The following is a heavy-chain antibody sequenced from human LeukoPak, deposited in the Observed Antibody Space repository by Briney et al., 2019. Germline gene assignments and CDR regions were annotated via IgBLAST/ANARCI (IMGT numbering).Heavy chain of an antibody. CDR2: ISSSSSYI. D-gene: IGHD6-19*01. CDR1: GFTFSSYS. J-gene: IGHJ4*02. CDR3: ATRLAVAGRVPN. V-gene: IGHV3-21*01. Sequence: PGGSLRLSCAASGFTFSSYSMNWVRQAPGKGLEWVSSISSSSSYIYYADSVQGRFSISRDNAKNSLYLQKNSLRAEDTAVYYCATRLAVAGRVPNWGQGTLVTVSS.